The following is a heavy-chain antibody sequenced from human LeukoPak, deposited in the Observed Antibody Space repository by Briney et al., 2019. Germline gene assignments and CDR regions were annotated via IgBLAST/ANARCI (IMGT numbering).Heavy chain of an antibody. J-gene: IGHJ4*02. V-gene: IGHV3-30*18. D-gene: IGHD3-22*01. CDR1: GFTFSSYG. CDR2: ISYDGSNK. CDR3: AKDTPYYYDSSGYYTY. Sequence: PGGSLRLSCAASGFTFSSYGMHWVRQAPGKGLEWVAVISYDGSNKYYADSVKGPFTISRDNSKNTLYLQMNSLRAEDTAVYYCAKDTPYYYDSSGYYTYWGQGTLVTVSS.